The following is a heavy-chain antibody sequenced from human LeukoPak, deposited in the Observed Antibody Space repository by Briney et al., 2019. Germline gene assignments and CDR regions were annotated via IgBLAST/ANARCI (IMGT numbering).Heavy chain of an antibody. V-gene: IGHV3-23*01. D-gene: IGHD1-26*01. CDR1: GFTFSGYA. J-gene: IGHJ4*02. CDR2: MSGSGTST. CDR3: TNIGR. Sequence: GGSLRLSCAASGFTFSGYAMNWVRQAPGKGLEWVSTMSGSGTSTYYADAVKGRFTICGDSSKTMVYLQMNRRRDETTVLYYCTNIGRWGQGTLVTVSS.